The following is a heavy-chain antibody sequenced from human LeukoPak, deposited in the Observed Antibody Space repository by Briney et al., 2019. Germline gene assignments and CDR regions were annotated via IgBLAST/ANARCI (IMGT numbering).Heavy chain of an antibody. CDR2: ISSSSNYI. J-gene: IGHJ4*02. Sequence: GGSLRLSCAASGFTFSSYSMNWVRQAPGKGLEWVSSISSSSNYIYYADSVKGRFTISRDNAKNSLYLQMNSLRPEDTAVYYCARDLKTAMDYFDYWGQGALVTVSS. V-gene: IGHV3-21*01. CDR1: GFTFSSYS. D-gene: IGHD2-2*01. CDR3: ARDLKTAMDYFDY.